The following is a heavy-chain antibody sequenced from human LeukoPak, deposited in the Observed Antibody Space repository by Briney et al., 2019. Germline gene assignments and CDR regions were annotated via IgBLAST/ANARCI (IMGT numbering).Heavy chain of an antibody. D-gene: IGHD6-13*01. CDR2: INHSGST. J-gene: IGHJ4*02. CDR1: GYSISSGYY. Sequence: SETLSLTCAVSGYSISSGYYWGWIRQPPGKGLEWIGSINHSGSTYYNPSLKSRVTISVDTSKNQFSLKLSSVTAADTAVYYCARNLGYSSLDCWGQGTLLTVSS. V-gene: IGHV4-38-2*01. CDR3: ARNLGYSSLDC.